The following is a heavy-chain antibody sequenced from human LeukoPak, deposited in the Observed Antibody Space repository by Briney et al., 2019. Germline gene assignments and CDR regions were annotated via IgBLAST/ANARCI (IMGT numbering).Heavy chain of an antibody. CDR1: RYTFTSYD. CDR2: IYPSVDTT. V-gene: IGHV1-46*01. D-gene: IGHD2-8*01. Sequence: ASVKVSCKASRYTFTSYDINWVRQATGQGLEWMGIIYPSVDTTDSSQKFKGRVTVTRDTSTSAVYMELRTLRSEDTAIYYCIREYEGGYFDYWGQGTLVTVSS. CDR3: IREYEGGYFDY. J-gene: IGHJ4*02.